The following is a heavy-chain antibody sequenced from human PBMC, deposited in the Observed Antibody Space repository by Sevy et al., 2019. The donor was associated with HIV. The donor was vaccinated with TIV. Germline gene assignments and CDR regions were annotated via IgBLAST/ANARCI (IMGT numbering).Heavy chain of an antibody. J-gene: IGHJ4*02. D-gene: IGHD2-21*01. CDR1: GGSINSSSYD. CDR2: MYSSGNT. V-gene: IGHV4-39*01. Sequence: SETLSLTCTVSGGSINSSSYDWGWIRQPPGKGLEWIGSMYSSGNTYYNPSLKSRVTIFVDTSKNQISLKLTSVTAADTAVYYCARQGGIVDRAFDYWGQGTLVTVSS. CDR3: ARQGGIVDRAFDY.